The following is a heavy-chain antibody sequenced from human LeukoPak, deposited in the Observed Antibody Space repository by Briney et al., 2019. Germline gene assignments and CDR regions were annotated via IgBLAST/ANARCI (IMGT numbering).Heavy chain of an antibody. V-gene: IGHV3-30-3*01. Sequence: SGGSLRLSCAASGFTFSSYAMHWVRQAPGKGLEWVAVISYDGSNKYYADSVKGRFTISRDNSKNTPYLQMNSLRAEDTAVYYCARSRLVATSNDYWGQGTLVTVSS. CDR3: ARSRLVATSNDY. D-gene: IGHD5-12*01. J-gene: IGHJ4*02. CDR1: GFTFSSYA. CDR2: ISYDGSNK.